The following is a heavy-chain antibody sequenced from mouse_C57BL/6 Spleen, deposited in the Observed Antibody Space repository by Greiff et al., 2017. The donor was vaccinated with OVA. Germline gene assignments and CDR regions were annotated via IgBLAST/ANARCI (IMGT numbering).Heavy chain of an antibody. CDR2: IDPNSGGT. D-gene: IGHD2-4*01. CDR3: ARGTTDYDDYYAMDY. V-gene: IGHV1-72*01. J-gene: IGHJ4*01. CDR1: GYTFTSYW. Sequence: VQLQQPGAELVKPGASAKLSCKASGYTFTSYWMHWVKQRPGRGLEWIGRIDPNSGGTKYNEKFKSKATLTVDKPSSTAYMQLSSLTSEDSAVYYCARGTTDYDDYYAMDYWGQGTSVTVSS.